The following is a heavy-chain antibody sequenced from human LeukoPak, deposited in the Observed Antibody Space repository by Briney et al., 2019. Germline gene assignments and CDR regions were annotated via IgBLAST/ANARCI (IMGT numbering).Heavy chain of an antibody. D-gene: IGHD2-2*01. Sequence: SETLSLTCTVSGGSISSSSYYWGWLRQPPGKGLEWIGSIYYSGSTYYNPSLKSRVTISVDTSKNQYSLKLSSVTAADTAVYYCARHYCSSTSCYVEWIQLCSNDYFDYRRQGTLVTVSS. CDR2: IYYSGST. V-gene: IGHV4-39*01. CDR1: GGSISSSSYY. CDR3: ARHYCSSTSCYVEWIQLCSNDYFDY. J-gene: IGHJ4*02.